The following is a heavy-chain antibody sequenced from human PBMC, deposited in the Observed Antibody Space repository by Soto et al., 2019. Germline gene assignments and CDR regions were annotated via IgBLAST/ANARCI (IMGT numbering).Heavy chain of an antibody. J-gene: IGHJ2*01. Sequence: QVQLVQSGAEVKKPGASVKVSCKASGYTFTHYGITWVRQAPGQGLEWMGWINSFSGDTNYPQKLQGRLTMTTDTSTNTVYMELRNLMSDDTAVYYCARVLHSGGKYWYFDIWGRGTLVTVSS. CDR3: ARVLHSGGKYWYFDI. V-gene: IGHV1-18*01. D-gene: IGHD2-15*01. CDR2: INSFSGDT. CDR1: GYTFTHYG.